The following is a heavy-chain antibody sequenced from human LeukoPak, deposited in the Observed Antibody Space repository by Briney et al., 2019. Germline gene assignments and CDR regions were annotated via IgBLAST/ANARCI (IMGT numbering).Heavy chain of an antibody. Sequence: GGSLRLSCAASGFTFCSYPMSWVRQSPGKGLECVSAIMGSCCSTYYADSVKGRFTISRDNFKNTLYLQMNSLRCGDTPVYYRAKCLHGGFGDPCHWGQGTLVTVSS. CDR3: AKCLHGGFGDPCH. CDR2: IMGSCCST. V-gene: IGHV3-23*01. D-gene: IGHD3-10*01. CDR1: GFTFCSYP. J-gene: IGHJ4*02.